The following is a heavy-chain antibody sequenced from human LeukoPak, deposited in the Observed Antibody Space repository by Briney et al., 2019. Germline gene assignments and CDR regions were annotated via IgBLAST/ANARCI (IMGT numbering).Heavy chain of an antibody. CDR1: GFTFSSYA. CDR3: AKDRKMLLRYFDCFDY. V-gene: IGHV3-23*01. J-gene: IGHJ4*02. CDR2: ISGSGGST. Sequence: PGGSLRLSCAASGFTFSSYAMNWVRQAPGKGLEWVSTISGSGGSTDYADSVKGRFTISRDNSKNTQYLQMNSLRAEDTAVYYCAKDRKMLLRYFDCFDYWGQGTLVTVSS. D-gene: IGHD3-9*01.